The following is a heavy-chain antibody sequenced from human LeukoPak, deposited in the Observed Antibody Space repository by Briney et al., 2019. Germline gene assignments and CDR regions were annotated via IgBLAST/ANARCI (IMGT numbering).Heavy chain of an antibody. CDR2: ISGSGGST. V-gene: IGHV3-23*01. J-gene: IGHJ2*01. CDR1: GFTFSSYA. CDR3: AKSARFYYDSSGYQRYFDL. D-gene: IGHD3-22*01. Sequence: PGGSLRLSCAASGFTFSSYAMSWVRQAPGKGLEWVSAISGSGGSTYYADSVKGRFTISRDNSKNTLYLQMNSLRAEDTAVYYCAKSARFYYDSSGYQRYFDLWGRGTLVTVSS.